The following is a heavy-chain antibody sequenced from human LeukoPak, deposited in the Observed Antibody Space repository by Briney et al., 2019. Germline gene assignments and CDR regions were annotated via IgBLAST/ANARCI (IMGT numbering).Heavy chain of an antibody. V-gene: IGHV4-59*01. CDR2: VYYSGST. CDR3: ARVRDTAMDLFDY. D-gene: IGHD5-18*01. CDR1: GGSIRSDF. Sequence: SETLSLTCTVSGGSIRSDFWSWIRQPPGKGLEWIGYVYYSGSTNYSPSLNSRVTISIDTSKNKFSLKLTSVTAADTAVYYCARVRDTAMDLFDYRGQGTLVTVSS. J-gene: IGHJ4*02.